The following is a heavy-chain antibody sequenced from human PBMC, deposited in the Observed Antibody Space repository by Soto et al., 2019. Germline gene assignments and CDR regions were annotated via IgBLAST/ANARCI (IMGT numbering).Heavy chain of an antibody. D-gene: IGHD4-4*01. Sequence: QVQLVQSGAEVKKPGSSVKVSCKASGGTFSTYTITWVRQAPGQGLEWMGRIIPIIGIINYAQKVQGRVTISADKVTGTAYMELTGLRSDDTAVYYCAGDPDSHYNDSHASSYPWGQGTLVTVSS. CDR3: AGDPDSHYNDSHASSYP. CDR2: IIPIIGII. V-gene: IGHV1-69*08. J-gene: IGHJ5*02. CDR1: GGTFSTYT.